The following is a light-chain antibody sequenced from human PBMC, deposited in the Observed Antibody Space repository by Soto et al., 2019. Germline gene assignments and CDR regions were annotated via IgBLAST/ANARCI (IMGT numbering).Light chain of an antibody. J-gene: IGKJ1*01. CDR2: GAS. Sequence: EIVMTQSPATLSVSPGERATLSFRASQSVNSNLALYQQKPGQAPRRGIYGASTRATGIPARFSGSGSGTEFTLTISSLQSEDFAVYYCQQYKNFWTFGQGTKVEI. V-gene: IGKV3-15*01. CDR1: QSVNSN. CDR3: QQYKNFWT.